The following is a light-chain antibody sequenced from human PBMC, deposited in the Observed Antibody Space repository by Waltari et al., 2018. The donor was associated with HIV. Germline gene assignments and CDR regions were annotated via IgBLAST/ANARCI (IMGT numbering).Light chain of an antibody. V-gene: IGKV1D-12*01. J-gene: IGKJ2*01. CDR2: AAS. CDR1: QPISSW. CDR3: QQTDSFPYT. Sequence: DIQMTQYPSSVSASVGDRVTITCRTSQPISSWLAWYQQKPGKAPELLIYAASSVQSWVPSRFSGSGSGTDFTLTISSLQPEDCATYYCQQTDSFPYTFGQGTKLRIK.